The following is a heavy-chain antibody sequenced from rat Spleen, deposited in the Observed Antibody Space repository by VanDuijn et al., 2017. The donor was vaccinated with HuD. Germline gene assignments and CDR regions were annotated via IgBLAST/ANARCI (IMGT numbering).Heavy chain of an antibody. CDR2: ISYEGSST. CDR3: TTANYGYNSAY. Sequence: EVQLVESGGGLVQPGRSLKLSCAASGFTFSDYYMAWVRQAPKKGLEWVASISYEGSSTYYRDSVKGRFTISRDNAKSTLYLQMDSLRSEDTATYYCTTANYGYNSAYWGQGVMVTVSS. D-gene: IGHD1-9*01. J-gene: IGHJ2*01. CDR1: GFTFSDYY. V-gene: IGHV5-20*01.